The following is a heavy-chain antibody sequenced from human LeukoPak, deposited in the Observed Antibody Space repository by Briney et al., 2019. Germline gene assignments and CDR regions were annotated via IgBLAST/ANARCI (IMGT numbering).Heavy chain of an antibody. CDR2: IYHSGST. CDR3: ARAVKDYDFWSGFYYFDY. Sequence: SETLSLTCVVSSGSISSSNWWTWVRQPPGKGLEWIGEIYHSGSTNYNPSLKSRVTIPVDKSKNQFSLKLTSVTAADTAVYYCARAVKDYDFWSGFYYFDYWGQGTLVTVSS. J-gene: IGHJ4*02. CDR1: SGSISSSNW. D-gene: IGHD3-3*01. V-gene: IGHV4-4*02.